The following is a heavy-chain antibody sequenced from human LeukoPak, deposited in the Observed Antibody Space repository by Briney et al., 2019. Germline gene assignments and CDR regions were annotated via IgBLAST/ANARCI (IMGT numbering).Heavy chain of an antibody. CDR3: ARHLLTPGGSYYFDF. D-gene: IGHD1-26*01. CDR1: GSSFTSYW. Sequence: GESLKISGWDSGSSFTSYWIGWVRQMPGKGLEWMGIIYPGDSDIRYSPSFQGQVTISANKSISTAYLQWSSLRASDTAIYYCARHLLTPGGSYYFDFWGQGTLVTVSS. J-gene: IGHJ4*02. V-gene: IGHV5-51*01. CDR2: IYPGDSDI.